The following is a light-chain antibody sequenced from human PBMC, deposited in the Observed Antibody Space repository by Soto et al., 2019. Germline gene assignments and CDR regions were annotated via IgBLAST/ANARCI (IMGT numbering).Light chain of an antibody. CDR3: QHCSSYPWT. CDR2: AAS. Sequence: DIELTQSPCTLSASPGERATLSCRASQSVSSCCLAWYQQKPGQAPRLLIYAASSRATGIPDRFSGGGSGTEFTLTISSLQPDDFAAYYCQHCSSYPWTFGQGTKVDIK. CDR1: QSVSSCC. J-gene: IGKJ1*01. V-gene: IGKV3-20*01.